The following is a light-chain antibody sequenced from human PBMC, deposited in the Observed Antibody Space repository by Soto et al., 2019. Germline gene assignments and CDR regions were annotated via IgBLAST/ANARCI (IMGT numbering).Light chain of an antibody. CDR1: QSISSW. V-gene: IGKV1-5*01. Sequence: QMKHSPSTLSASVGDRVTFTCRASQSISSWLAWYQQIPGKAPKLLIYGASSLESGVPSRFSGSGSVTEVTLTIDSLQPDDFATYYCQQYSSFSPTFGQGTKLEIK. CDR2: GAS. CDR3: QQYSSFSPT. J-gene: IGKJ2*01.